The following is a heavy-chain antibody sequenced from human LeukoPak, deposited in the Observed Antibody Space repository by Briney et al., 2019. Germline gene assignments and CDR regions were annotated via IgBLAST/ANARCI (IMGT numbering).Heavy chain of an antibody. V-gene: IGHV4-38-2*02. CDR1: GYSISSGYY. CDR2: ICHSGST. CDR3: ARRKVAFDI. J-gene: IGHJ3*02. Sequence: PSETLSLTCTVSGYSISSGYYWGWIRQPPGKGLEWIGSICHSGSTYYNPSLKSRVTISVDTSKNQFSLKLSSVTAADTAVYYCARRKVAFDIWGQGTMVTVSS.